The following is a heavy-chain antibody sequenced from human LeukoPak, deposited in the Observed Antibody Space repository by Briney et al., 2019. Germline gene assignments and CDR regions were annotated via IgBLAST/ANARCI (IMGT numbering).Heavy chain of an antibody. J-gene: IGHJ4*02. D-gene: IGHD5-12*01. V-gene: IGHV3-15*01. Sequence: GGSLRLSCAASGFTFSNAWMSWVRQAPGKGLEWVGRLKSKTDGGTTDYAAPVKGRFTISRDDSKNTLYLQMNSLKTEDTAVYYCAYAIRYEYLFDYWGQGTLVTVSS. CDR3: AYAIRYEYLFDY. CDR2: LKSKTDGGTT. CDR1: GFTFSNAW.